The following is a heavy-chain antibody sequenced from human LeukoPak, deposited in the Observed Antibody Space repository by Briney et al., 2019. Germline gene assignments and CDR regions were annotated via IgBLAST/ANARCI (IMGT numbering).Heavy chain of an antibody. CDR3: ARESCSGGSCYVDY. CDR1: GFTFSNAW. V-gene: IGHV3-30*05. CDR2: ISYDGSNK. D-gene: IGHD2-15*01. Sequence: PGGSLRLSCAASGFTFSNAWMSWVRQAPGKGLEWVAVISYDGSNKYYADSVKGRFTISRDNSKNTLYLQMNSLRAEGTAVYYCARESCSGGSCYVDYWGQGTLVTVSS. J-gene: IGHJ4*02.